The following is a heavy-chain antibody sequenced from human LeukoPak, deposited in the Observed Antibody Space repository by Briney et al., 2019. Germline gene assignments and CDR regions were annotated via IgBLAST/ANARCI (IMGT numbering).Heavy chain of an antibody. CDR1: GFTFRDYY. D-gene: IGHD2-8*01. V-gene: IGHV3-11*01. CDR3: ARDSIVRGNIGNDMDV. J-gene: IGHJ6*03. Sequence: GGSLRLSCAASGFTFRDYYMSWIRQAPGKGLEGVSYISSSGSTIYYADSVKGRFTISRDNAKNSLYLQMNSLRAEDTAVYYCARDSIVRGNIGNDMDVWGKGTTVTVSS. CDR2: ISSSGSTI.